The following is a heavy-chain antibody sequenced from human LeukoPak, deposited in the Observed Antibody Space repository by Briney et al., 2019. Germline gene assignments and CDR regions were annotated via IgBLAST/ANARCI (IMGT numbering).Heavy chain of an antibody. CDR1: GYSFPSSW. CDR2: VYPGDSDI. D-gene: IGHD4-17*01. V-gene: IGHV5-51*01. Sequence: GESLKISCKGSGYSFPSSWIGWVRQMPGKGLEWMGSVYPGDSDIRYSPSFQGQVTISADKSITTAYLQWSSLRTSDTAMYYCARLKDYGDYIYGFDIWGRGTMVTVSS. J-gene: IGHJ3*02. CDR3: ARLKDYGDYIYGFDI.